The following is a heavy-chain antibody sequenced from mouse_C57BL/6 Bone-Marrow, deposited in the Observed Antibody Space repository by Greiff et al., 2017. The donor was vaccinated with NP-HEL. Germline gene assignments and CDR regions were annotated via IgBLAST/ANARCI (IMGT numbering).Heavy chain of an antibody. CDR3: ARNYEGYYAMDY. D-gene: IGHD1-1*01. V-gene: IGHV1-63*01. CDR2: IYPGGGYT. CDR1: GYTFTNYW. J-gene: IGHJ4*01. Sequence: VQVVESGAELVRPGTSVKMSCKASGYTFTNYWIGWAKQRPGHGLEWIGDIYPGGGYTNYNEKFKGKATLTADKSSSTAYMQFSSLTSEDSAIYYCARNYEGYYAMDYWGQGTSVTVSS.